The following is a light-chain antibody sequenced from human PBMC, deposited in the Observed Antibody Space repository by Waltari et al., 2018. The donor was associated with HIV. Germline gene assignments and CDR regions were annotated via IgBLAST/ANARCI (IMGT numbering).Light chain of an antibody. CDR1: SSDVGVYDY. V-gene: IGLV2-14*01. Sequence: QSALTQPASVSGSPGQSITISCTGTSSDVGVYDYVSWYQQHPGKAPKLMIFEVSYRPSGVSRRFSGSKSGKTASLTISGLRAEDEADYYCSSYTTSSTLVVFGGGTRLTVL. CDR2: EVS. J-gene: IGLJ3*02. CDR3: SSYTTSSTLVV.